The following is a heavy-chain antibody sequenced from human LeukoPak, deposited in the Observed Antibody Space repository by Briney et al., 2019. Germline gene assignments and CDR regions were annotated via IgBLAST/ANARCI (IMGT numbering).Heavy chain of an antibody. D-gene: IGHD5-24*01. CDR2: IIPILGIA. CDR3: GRTVGMATIKVEAFNI. J-gene: IGHJ3*02. Sequence: SVKVSCKASGGTFSSYAISWVRQAPGQGLEWMGRIIPILGIANYAQKFQGRVTITADKSTSTAYMELSSLRSEDTAVYYCGRTVGMATIKVEAFNIWAKGQWSPSLQ. V-gene: IGHV1-69*04. CDR1: GGTFSSYA.